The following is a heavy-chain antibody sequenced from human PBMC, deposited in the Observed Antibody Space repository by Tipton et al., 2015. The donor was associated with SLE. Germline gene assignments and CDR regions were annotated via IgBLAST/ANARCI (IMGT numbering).Heavy chain of an antibody. CDR3: ARAPDNWNHDY. D-gene: IGHD1-20*01. V-gene: IGHV4-39*02. CDR1: GGSISSYY. Sequence: LRLSCTVSGGSISSYYWSWIRQPPGQGLEWIGSIHSSGSTHYNPSLKSRVTISVETSKSHFSLKLSSVTAADTAVYYCARAPDNWNHDYWGQGTLVTVSS. CDR2: IHSSGST. J-gene: IGHJ4*02.